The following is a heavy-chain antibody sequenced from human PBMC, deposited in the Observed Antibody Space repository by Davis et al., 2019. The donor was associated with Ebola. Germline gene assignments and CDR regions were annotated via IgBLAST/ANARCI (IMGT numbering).Heavy chain of an antibody. V-gene: IGHV3-15*01. J-gene: IGHJ3*01. Sequence: GESLKISCAASGFTVSNGWMSWVRQAPGKGLEWVGLKTNSGTTDFTAPVKGRFTISREDSTNTLYLQMSSLKTEDTAMYYCTTSLVAGGFDLWGQGTMVTVSS. CDR3: TTSLVAGGFDL. D-gene: IGHD2-8*02. CDR1: GFTVSNGW. CDR2: KTNSGTT.